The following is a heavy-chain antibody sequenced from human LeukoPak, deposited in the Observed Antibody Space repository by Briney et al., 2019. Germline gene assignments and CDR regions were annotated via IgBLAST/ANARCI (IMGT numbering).Heavy chain of an antibody. D-gene: IGHD3-22*01. CDR1: GGSISSGGYY. CDR2: MYYSGST. CDR3: VRDSGYFLFDY. J-gene: IGHJ4*02. Sequence: SETLSLTCTVSGGSISSGGYYWSWIRQHPGKGLEWIGYMYYSGSTYDNPSLKSRVTISVDTSKNQFSLKLSSVTAADTAVYYCVRDSGYFLFDYWGQGSLVTVSS. V-gene: IGHV4-31*03.